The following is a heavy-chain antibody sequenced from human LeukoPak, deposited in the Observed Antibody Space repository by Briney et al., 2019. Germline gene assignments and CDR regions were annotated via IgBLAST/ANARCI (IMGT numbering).Heavy chain of an antibody. CDR3: ARDLTSAYWTPGGYYYYMDV. V-gene: IGHV3-48*01. CDR2: ITSRSAFT. D-gene: IGHD1-1*01. CDR1: GFSFSDYS. J-gene: IGHJ6*03. Sequence: GGSLRLSCVASGFSFSDYSLNWVRQRPGKGLEWISYITSRSAFTYYAESVKGRFTISRDDGKKSVYLHLSGLRVHDTAVYYCARDLTSAYWTPGGYYYYMDVWGKGTAVTVSS.